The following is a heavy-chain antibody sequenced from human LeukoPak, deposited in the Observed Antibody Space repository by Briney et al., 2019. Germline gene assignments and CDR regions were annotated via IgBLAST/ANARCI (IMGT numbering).Heavy chain of an antibody. V-gene: IGHV1-69*13. CDR1: GGTFSSYA. J-gene: IGHJ4*02. CDR2: IIPIFGTA. CDR3: AREGSTYYYGSGSSRAFDY. Sequence: ASVKVSCKASGGTFSSYAISWVRQAPGQRLEWMGGIIPIFGTANYAQKFQGRATITADESTSTAYMELSSLRSEDTAVYYCAREGSTYYYGSGSSRAFDYWGQGTLVTVSS. D-gene: IGHD3-10*01.